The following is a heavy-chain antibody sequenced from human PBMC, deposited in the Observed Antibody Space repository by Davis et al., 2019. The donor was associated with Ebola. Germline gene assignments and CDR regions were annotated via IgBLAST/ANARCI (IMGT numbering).Heavy chain of an antibody. V-gene: IGHV5-51*01. Sequence: PGGSLRLSCQGSGYSFTSYWIGWVRQMPGKGLEWMGIIYPGDSDTRYSPSFQGQVTISADKSISTAYLQWSSLKASDTAMYYCARETGVRYFDWLPHRPDAFDIWGQGTMVTVSS. CDR1: GYSFTSYW. CDR2: IYPGDSDT. CDR3: ARETGVRYFDWLPHRPDAFDI. J-gene: IGHJ3*02. D-gene: IGHD3-9*01.